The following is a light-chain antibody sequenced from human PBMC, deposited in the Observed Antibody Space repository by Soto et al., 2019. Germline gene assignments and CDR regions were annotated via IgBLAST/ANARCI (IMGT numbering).Light chain of an antibody. V-gene: IGKV3-15*01. CDR3: RQYHNLWA. CDR1: QNIYSN. J-gene: IGKJ1*01. Sequence: IVMTQSPATLSVSQGERVTLSCRASQNIYSNIAWYQQRPGQAPRLLIYRASTRATGVPARFSGSGSGTDFTLTISSLQSEDFTVYSCRQYHNLWAFGQGTKVEIK. CDR2: RAS.